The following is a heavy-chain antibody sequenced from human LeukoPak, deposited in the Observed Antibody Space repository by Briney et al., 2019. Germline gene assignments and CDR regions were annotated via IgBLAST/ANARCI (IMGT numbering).Heavy chain of an antibody. D-gene: IGHD3-9*01. CDR2: ISGSGGST. CDR3: AKVRYDILTGYSDY. Sequence: GGSMGLSCAAYGFTFSSYAMSWVRQAPGKVLEWVSAISGSGGSTYCADSVKGRFTISRDNSKNTLYLQMNSLRAEDTAVDYCAKVRYDILTGYSDYWGQGTLVTVSS. J-gene: IGHJ4*02. CDR1: GFTFSSYA. V-gene: IGHV3-23*01.